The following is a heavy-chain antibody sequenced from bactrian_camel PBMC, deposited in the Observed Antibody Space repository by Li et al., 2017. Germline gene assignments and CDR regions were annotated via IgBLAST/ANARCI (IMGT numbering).Heavy chain of an antibody. D-gene: IGHD1*01. Sequence: VQLVESGGGSVQAEGSLTLSCAASGRIYSSNCMAWFRQAPGKEPERVATIYTNGKTYYADSVKDRFTISQDSAGNMLTLQMTGLKPEDTAMYSCATVLQGTLCRWENFGYWGQGTQVTVS. CDR3: ATVLQGTLCRWENFGY. CDR2: IYTNGKT. CDR1: GRIYSSNC. V-gene: IGHV3S53*01. J-gene: IGHJ6*01.